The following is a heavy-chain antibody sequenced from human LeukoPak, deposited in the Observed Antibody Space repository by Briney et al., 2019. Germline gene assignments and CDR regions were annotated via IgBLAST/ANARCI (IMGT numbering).Heavy chain of an antibody. CDR3: ARRETTVTTGYYYYYMDV. D-gene: IGHD4-17*01. J-gene: IGHJ6*03. CDR2: VYYGGTT. V-gene: IGHV4-39*01. CDR1: GGSINSRSYY. Sequence: SETLSLTCTVSGGSINSRSYYWGWIRQPPGKGLEWIGSVYYGGTTYYNPSLKSRVTISEDTSKNQFSLKLSSVTAADTAVYYCARRETTVTTGYYYYYMDVWGEGTTVTVSS.